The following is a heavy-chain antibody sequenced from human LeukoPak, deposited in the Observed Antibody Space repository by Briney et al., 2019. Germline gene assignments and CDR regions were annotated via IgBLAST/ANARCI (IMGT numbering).Heavy chain of an antibody. CDR2: ISSTSSYI. J-gene: IGHJ4*02. CDR1: GFTFSDYY. V-gene: IGHV3-21*01. D-gene: IGHD1-26*01. Sequence: NPGGSLRLSCAASGFTFSDYYMNWVRQAPGKGLEWISSISSTSSYIFYADSVKGRFTISRDNAKNLLYLQMNSLRAEDTAVYYCARDPVGAPFGYFDYWGQGTLVTASS. CDR3: ARDPVGAPFGYFDY.